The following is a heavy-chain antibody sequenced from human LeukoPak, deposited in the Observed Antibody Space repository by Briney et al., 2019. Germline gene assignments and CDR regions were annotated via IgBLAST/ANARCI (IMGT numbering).Heavy chain of an antibody. CDR3: ASPYDILTGYPL. D-gene: IGHD3-9*01. V-gene: IGHV3-21*01. Sequence: NPGGSLRLSCAASGFTFSSYSMNWVRQAPGKGLEWVSSISSSSSYIYYADSVKGRFTISRDNAKNSLYLQMNSLRAEDTAVYYCASPYDILTGYPLWGQGTLVTVSS. CDR2: ISSSSSYI. CDR1: GFTFSSYS. J-gene: IGHJ4*02.